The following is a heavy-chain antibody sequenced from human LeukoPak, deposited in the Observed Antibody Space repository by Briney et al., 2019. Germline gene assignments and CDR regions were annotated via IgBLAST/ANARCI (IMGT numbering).Heavy chain of an antibody. CDR2: INHSGST. Sequence: SETLSLTCAVYGGSFSGYYWSWIRQPPGKGLEWIGEINHSGSTNYNPSLKSRVTISVDTSKNQFSLKLGSVTAADTAVYYCARGQESYYYDSSGYYGYWGQGTLVTVSS. D-gene: IGHD3-22*01. CDR3: ARGQESYYYDSSGYYGY. CDR1: GGSFSGYY. J-gene: IGHJ4*02. V-gene: IGHV4-34*01.